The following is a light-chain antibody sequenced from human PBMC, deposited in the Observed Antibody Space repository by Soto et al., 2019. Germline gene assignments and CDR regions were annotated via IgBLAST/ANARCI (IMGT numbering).Light chain of an antibody. V-gene: IGLV2-8*01. CDR2: EVI. CDR1: SSDVGAYSY. J-gene: IGLJ2*01. CDR3: SSYAGSNNFVV. Sequence: QSVLTQPPSASGSPGQSVTISCTGTSSDVGAYSYVSWYQQHPGKAPKLMIYEVIKRPSGVPDRFSGSKSGNTASLTVSGLQAEDEADYYCSSYAGSNNFVVFGGGTKVTVL.